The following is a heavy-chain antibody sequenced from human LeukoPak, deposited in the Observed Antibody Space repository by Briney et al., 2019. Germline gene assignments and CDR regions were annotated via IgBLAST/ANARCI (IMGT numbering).Heavy chain of an antibody. CDR3: ARDGSGSYRNDY. CDR1: GYTFTSYD. Sequence: ASVKVSCKASGYTFTSYDINWVRQATGQGLEWMGWMNPNSGNTGYAQKFQGRVTTTRNTSISTAYMELSSLRSEGTAVYYCARDGSGSYRNDYWGQGTLVTVSS. V-gene: IGHV1-8*01. D-gene: IGHD3-10*01. CDR2: MNPNSGNT. J-gene: IGHJ4*02.